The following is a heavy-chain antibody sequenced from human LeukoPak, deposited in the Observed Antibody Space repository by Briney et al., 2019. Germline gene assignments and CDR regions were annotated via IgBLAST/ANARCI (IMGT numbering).Heavy chain of an antibody. CDR3: ARSLTIYGVVTD. D-gene: IGHD3-3*01. CDR2: IYYSAST. CDR1: GGSISSGDYY. J-gene: IGHJ4*02. V-gene: IGHV4-30-4*08. Sequence: SQTLSLTCTVSGGSISSGDYYWSWIRQPPGKGLEWIGYIYYSASTYYNPSLQSPVTISVDTSKNQFSLKLSSVTAADTAVYYCARSLTIYGVVTDWGQGTLVTVSS.